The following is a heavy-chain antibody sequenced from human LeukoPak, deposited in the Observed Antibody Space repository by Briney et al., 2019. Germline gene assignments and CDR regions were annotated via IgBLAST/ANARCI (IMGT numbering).Heavy chain of an antibody. V-gene: IGHV4-59*01. CDR1: GGSISSYY. J-gene: IGHJ4*02. Sequence: SETLSLTCTVSGGSISSYYWSWIRQPPGKGLEWIGYIYYSGSTNYNPSPKSRVTISVDTSKNQFSLKLSSVTAADTAVYYCARDRRDDILTGYPGYFFDYWGQGTLVTVSS. CDR3: ARDRRDDILTGYPGYFFDY. CDR2: IYYSGST. D-gene: IGHD3-9*01.